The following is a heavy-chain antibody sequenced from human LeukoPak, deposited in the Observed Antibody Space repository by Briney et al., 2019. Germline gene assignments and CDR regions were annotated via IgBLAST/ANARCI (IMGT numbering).Heavy chain of an antibody. D-gene: IGHD3-10*01. V-gene: IGHV3-21*01. Sequence: GGSLRLSCAASGFTFSNYNFYWVRQDPGKGLEWVSSISSTSSYIYYADSMKGRFTISRDNAKNSLYLQMNSLRAEDTAVYYCARALWSGPVYYGMDVWGQGTTVNVSS. J-gene: IGHJ6*02. CDR3: ARALWSGPVYYGMDV. CDR1: GFTFSNYN. CDR2: ISSTSSYI.